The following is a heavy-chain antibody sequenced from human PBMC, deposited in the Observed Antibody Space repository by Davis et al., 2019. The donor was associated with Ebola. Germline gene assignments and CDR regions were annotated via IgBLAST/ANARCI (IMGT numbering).Heavy chain of an antibody. CDR3: ARGDGYCSGGSCLYYYGMDV. Sequence: QTLSLTCAVYGGSFTAYYWSWIRQPPGKGLEWIGAINHSGSTNYNPSLKSRVTISVDPSKNQFSLKLSSVTAADTAVYYCARGDGYCSGGSCLYYYGMDVWGQGTTVTVSS. J-gene: IGHJ6*02. V-gene: IGHV4-34*01. D-gene: IGHD2-15*01. CDR2: INHSGST. CDR1: GGSFTAYY.